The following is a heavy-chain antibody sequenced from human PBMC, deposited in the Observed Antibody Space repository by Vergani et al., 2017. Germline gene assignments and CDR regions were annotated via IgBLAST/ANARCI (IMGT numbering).Heavy chain of an antibody. CDR2: ISSSSSYT. J-gene: IGHJ4*02. Sequence: QVQLVESGGGLVKPGGSLRLSCAASGFTFSDYYMSWIRQAPGKGLEWVSYISSSSSYTNYADSVKGRFTISRDNAKNSLYLQMNSLRAEDTAVYYCTSRTTVTTTVVDYWGQGTLVTVSS. D-gene: IGHD4-11*01. CDR3: TSRTTVTTTVVDY. V-gene: IGHV3-11*05. CDR1: GFTFSDYY.